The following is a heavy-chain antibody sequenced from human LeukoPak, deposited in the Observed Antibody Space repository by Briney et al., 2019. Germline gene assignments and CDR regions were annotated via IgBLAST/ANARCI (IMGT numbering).Heavy chain of an antibody. J-gene: IGHJ4*02. CDR3: ATARSNYDYSGFSALDY. CDR1: GFTLSNYG. V-gene: IGHV3-33*01. Sequence: PGRSLRLSCVASGFTLSNYGMHWVRQAPGMGLEWVAVIWYDGSNKNYRDSVRGRFTISRDNFKNTLYLEMNSLRAEDTAVYYCATARSNYDYSGFSALDYWGQGTLVTVAS. CDR2: IWYDGSNK. D-gene: IGHD3-22*01.